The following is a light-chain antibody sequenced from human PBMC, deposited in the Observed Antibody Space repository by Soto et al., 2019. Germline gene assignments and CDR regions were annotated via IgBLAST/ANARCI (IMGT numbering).Light chain of an antibody. CDR1: QRFXSY. J-gene: IGKJ5*01. CDR2: DAS. Sequence: EIALTQSASTLSLSPGERATLSCRASQRFXSYFGWYQRKPGQAPRPLXYDASNRATGVPARLSGSGSGTDFTLPISSLEPEDFAVYYCQQRRKWPRTFGQGTRLEIK. V-gene: IGKV3-11*01. CDR3: QQRRKWPRT.